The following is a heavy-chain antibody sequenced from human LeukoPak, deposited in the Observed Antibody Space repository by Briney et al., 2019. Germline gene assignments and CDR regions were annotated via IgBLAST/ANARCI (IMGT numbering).Heavy chain of an antibody. CDR1: GYTFTGYY. J-gene: IGHJ4*02. CDR3: SRDFYRLGYCSSTSCYNFDY. V-gene: IGHV1-2*02. D-gene: IGHD2-2*01. Sequence: AASVRVSCKASGYTFTGYYMHWVRQAPGQGLEWMGWINPNSGGTNYAQKLQGRVTMTTDTSTSTAYMELRSLRSDDTAVYYCSRDFYRLGYCSSTSCYNFDYWGQGTLVTVSS. CDR2: INPNSGGT.